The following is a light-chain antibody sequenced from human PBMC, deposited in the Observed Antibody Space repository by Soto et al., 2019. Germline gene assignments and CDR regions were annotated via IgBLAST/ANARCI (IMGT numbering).Light chain of an antibody. Sequence: QSALTQPASVSGSPGQSITISCTGTSSDVGGYNYVSWYQQHPGKAPKLMIYDVSNRPSGVSNRFSGSKSGNTASLTISRLQAEDEADYYCISYTSSSTLVCGGGNKRTVL. CDR3: ISYTSSSTLV. CDR2: DVS. J-gene: IGLJ2*01. V-gene: IGLV2-14*01. CDR1: SSDVGGYNY.